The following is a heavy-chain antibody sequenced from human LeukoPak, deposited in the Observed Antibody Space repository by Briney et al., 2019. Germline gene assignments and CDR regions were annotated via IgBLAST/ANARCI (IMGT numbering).Heavy chain of an antibody. Sequence: ASVKVSCKTSGYIFTDYYIHWVRQAPGQGLEWVGWIHPNSGGTKYAQSFQGRVAMTRDTSISTAYMEVSRLRSDDTAVYYCVREGRGPQTDYWGQGALVTVSS. V-gene: IGHV1-2*02. CDR1: GYIFTDYY. CDR3: VREGRGPQTDY. J-gene: IGHJ4*02. D-gene: IGHD3-10*01. CDR2: IHPNSGGT.